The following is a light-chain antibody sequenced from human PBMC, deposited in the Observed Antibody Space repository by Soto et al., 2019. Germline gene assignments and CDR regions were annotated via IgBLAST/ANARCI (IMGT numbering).Light chain of an antibody. Sequence: EIVLTQSPATLSLSPGERATLSCGASQSVSSSYLAWYQQKPGLAPRLLIYDASSRATGISDRFSGSGSGTDFTLTISRLEPEDFALYYCQQYGNSPYTFGQGTKLEIK. J-gene: IGKJ2*01. V-gene: IGKV3D-20*01. CDR1: QSVSSSY. CDR3: QQYGNSPYT. CDR2: DAS.